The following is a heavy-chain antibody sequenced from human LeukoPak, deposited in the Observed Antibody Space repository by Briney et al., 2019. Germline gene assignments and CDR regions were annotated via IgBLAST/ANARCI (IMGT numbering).Heavy chain of an antibody. CDR3: ARAGNSAWFPQIDL. CDR2: INHSGST. J-gene: IGHJ1*01. V-gene: IGHV4-34*01. CDR1: GGSFSGYY. D-gene: IGHD1/OR15-1a*01. Sequence: SETLSLTCAVYGGSFSGYYWSWIRQPPGKGLEWIGEINHSGSTNYNPSLKSRVTISLDTSRNQFSLTLTSVTAADTAVYYCARAGNSAWFPQIDLWGQGTLVTVSS.